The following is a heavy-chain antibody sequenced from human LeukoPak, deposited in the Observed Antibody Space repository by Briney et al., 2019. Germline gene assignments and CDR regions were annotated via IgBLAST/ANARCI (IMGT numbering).Heavy chain of an antibody. CDR2: IYYSGST. CDR3: ARGVGATSY. D-gene: IGHD1-26*01. CDR1: GGSISSYY. Sequence: SETLSLTCTVSGGSISSYYWSWIRQPPGRGLEWIGYIYYSGSTNYNPSLKSRVTISVDTSKNQFSLKLSSVTAADTAVYYCARGVGATSYWGQGPLVTVSS. V-gene: IGHV4-59*01. J-gene: IGHJ4*02.